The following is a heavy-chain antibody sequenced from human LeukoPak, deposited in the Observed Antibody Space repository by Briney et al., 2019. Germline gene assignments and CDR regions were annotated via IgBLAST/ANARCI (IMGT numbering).Heavy chain of an antibody. CDR1: GFTFDDYA. J-gene: IGHJ4*02. Sequence: GGSLRLSCAASGFTFDDYAMHWVRQAPGKGLEWVSYISSSSSTRYYADSVQGRFTISRDNAKNSVYLQMNSLRAEDTAVYYCAKEPEPFYLPGVNAARYFDYWGQGTLVTVSS. D-gene: IGHD1-14*01. V-gene: IGHV3-48*04. CDR2: ISSSSSTR. CDR3: AKEPEPFYLPGVNAARYFDY.